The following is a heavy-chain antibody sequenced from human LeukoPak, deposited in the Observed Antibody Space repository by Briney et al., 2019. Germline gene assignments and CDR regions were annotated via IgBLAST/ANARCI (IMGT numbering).Heavy chain of an antibody. CDR2: IYSDGST. CDR3: ARGHDSGYYYYGMDV. D-gene: IGHD1-1*01. V-gene: IGHV3-53*01. Sequence: GGSLRLSYAASGFIVSSNYMSWVRQAPGKGLEWVSVIYSDGSTYYAESVKGRFTISRDNSKNTLYLQMNSLRAEDTAVYYCARGHDSGYYYYGMDVWGQGTTVTVSS. J-gene: IGHJ6*02. CDR1: GFIVSSNY.